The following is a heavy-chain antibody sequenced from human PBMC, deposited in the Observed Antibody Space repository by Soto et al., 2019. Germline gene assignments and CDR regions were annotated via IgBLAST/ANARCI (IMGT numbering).Heavy chain of an antibody. D-gene: IGHD5-18*01. J-gene: IGHJ6*02. CDR3: ARDWSKFSYNYPYYYTMDA. CDR1: GFSVTNSY. CDR2: LYSSGTT. Sequence: GGSLRLSCTVSGFSVTNSYINWVRQAPGKGLEWVSILYSSGTTYYADSVRGRFTVSRDDSKNTLFLHMNSLRADDTAVYYCARDWSKFSYNYPYYYTMDAWGQGTTVTVSS. V-gene: IGHV3-53*01.